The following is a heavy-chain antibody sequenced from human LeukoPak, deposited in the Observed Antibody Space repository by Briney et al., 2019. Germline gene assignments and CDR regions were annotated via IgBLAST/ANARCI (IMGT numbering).Heavy chain of an antibody. J-gene: IGHJ5*02. CDR2: ISGGGGST. Sequence: GGSLRLSCAASGFTFSTYWMSWVRQAPGKGLEWVSGISGGGGSTYYADSVKGRFTISKDNSKNTLYLQMDSLRAEDTALYYCAKGSGINHYHWIDPWGQGTLVTVSS. V-gene: IGHV3-23*01. D-gene: IGHD1-14*01. CDR1: GFTFSTYW. CDR3: AKGSGINHYHWIDP.